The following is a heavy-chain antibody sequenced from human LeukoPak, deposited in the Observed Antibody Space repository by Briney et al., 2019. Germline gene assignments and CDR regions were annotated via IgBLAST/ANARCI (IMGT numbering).Heavy chain of an antibody. J-gene: IGHJ4*02. CDR3: AKDVGWNYPYYFDY. V-gene: IGHV3-30*18. Sequence: GRSLRLSCPASGFTFISYGMHWVRQAPGKWLEWVAGISYEGSNKYYANSRKGRFTISRDNSKNTLYMQMTSLRAEDTAVYYCAKDVGWNYPYYFDYWGQGTLVTVSS. CDR1: GFTFISYG. CDR2: ISYEGSNK. D-gene: IGHD1-7*01.